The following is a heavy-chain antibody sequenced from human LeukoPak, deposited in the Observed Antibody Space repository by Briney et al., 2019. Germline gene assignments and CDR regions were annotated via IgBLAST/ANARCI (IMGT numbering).Heavy chain of an antibody. Sequence: GGSLRLSCAASGFMFDEYTMHWGRQAPGKGLEWVSLINWDGGSPYYAGSVKGRFTISRDKSKKYVYWQMNSLRTEHPALYYCAKGDVDSPMNFYHWGQGTLVTVSS. CDR3: AKGDVDSPMNFYH. CDR1: GFMFDEYT. CDR2: INWDGGSP. D-gene: IGHD5-18*01. J-gene: IGHJ4*02. V-gene: IGHV3-43*01.